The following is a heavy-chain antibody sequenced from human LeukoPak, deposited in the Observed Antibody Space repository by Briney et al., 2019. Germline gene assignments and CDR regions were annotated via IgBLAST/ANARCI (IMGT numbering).Heavy chain of an antibody. CDR2: IIPILGIA. Sequence: SVKVSCKASGGTFSSYAISCVRPAPGQGLEWMGRIIPILGIANYAQKFQGRVTITADKSTSTAYMELSSLRSEDTAVYYCASPPIISSGWYFDYWGQGTLVTVSS. CDR1: GGTFSSYA. D-gene: IGHD6-19*01. J-gene: IGHJ4*02. V-gene: IGHV1-69*04. CDR3: ASPPIISSGWYFDY.